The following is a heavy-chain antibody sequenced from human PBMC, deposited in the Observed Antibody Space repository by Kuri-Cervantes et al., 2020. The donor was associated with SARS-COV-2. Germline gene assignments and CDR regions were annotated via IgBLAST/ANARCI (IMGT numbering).Heavy chain of an antibody. CDR2: IYSDGST. CDR3: VRWGGLGGRGTYYYFYAMDV. D-gene: IGHD3-16*01. V-gene: IGHV3-66*01. J-gene: IGHJ6*02. Sequence: GGSLRLSCAASGFTVSSNYMTWVRQAPGKGPEWVSTIYSDGSTFYADSVKGRFTISRDNSKNMLHLQMNSLRAEDTAVYYCVRWGGLGGRGTYYYFYAMDVWGQGTTVTVSS. CDR1: GFTVSSNY.